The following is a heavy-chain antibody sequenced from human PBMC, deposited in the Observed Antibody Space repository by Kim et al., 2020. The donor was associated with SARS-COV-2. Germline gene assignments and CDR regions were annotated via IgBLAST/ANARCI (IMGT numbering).Heavy chain of an antibody. CDR2: ISYDGSNK. D-gene: IGHD6-13*01. CDR3: ARERQRGSSWYQNNYYYYYGMDV. V-gene: IGHV3-30*04. Sequence: GGSLRLSCAASGFTFSSYAMHWVRQAPGKGLEWVAVISYDGSNKYYADSVKGRFTISRDNSKNTLYLQMNSLRAEDTAVYYCARERQRGSSWYQNNYYYYYGMDVWGQGTTVTVSS. J-gene: IGHJ6*02. CDR1: GFTFSSYA.